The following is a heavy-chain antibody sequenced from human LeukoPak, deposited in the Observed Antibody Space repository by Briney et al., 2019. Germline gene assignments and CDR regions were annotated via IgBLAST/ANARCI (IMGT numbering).Heavy chain of an antibody. D-gene: IGHD3-9*01. Sequence: PSETLSLTCTVSGGSISSYYWSWIRQPPGKGLEWIGYIYYSGSTNYNPSLKSRVTISVDTSKNQFSLKLSSVTAADTAVYYCARHNYDILTGYHYTFDYWGQRTLVTVSS. V-gene: IGHV4-59*08. CDR3: ARHNYDILTGYHYTFDY. J-gene: IGHJ4*02. CDR2: IYYSGST. CDR1: GGSISSYY.